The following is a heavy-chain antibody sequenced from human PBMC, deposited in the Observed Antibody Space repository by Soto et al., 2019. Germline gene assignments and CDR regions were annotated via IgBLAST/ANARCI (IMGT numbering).Heavy chain of an antibody. D-gene: IGHD4-17*01. CDR2: IKNKADGGTT. J-gene: IGHJ4*02. CDR1: GITFTNAW. Sequence: EVQLVESGGDLVKPGGCLRLSCAASGITFTNAWMSWVRQAPGKGLEWVGRIKNKADGGTTDYAAPVRGRFTISRDDSKDTLFLQMNSLETEDTAAYYCTTDPGDYEDFWGRGTLVTVSS. CDR3: TTDPGDYEDF. V-gene: IGHV3-15*01.